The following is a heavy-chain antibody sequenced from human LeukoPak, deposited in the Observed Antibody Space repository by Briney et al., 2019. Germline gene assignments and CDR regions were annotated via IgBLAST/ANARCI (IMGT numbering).Heavy chain of an antibody. Sequence: GGSLRLSCLTSGFTFRDYGLGWVRQAPGMGLEWVSFTRSKIYGGAPEYAASVRGRFSVSRDDSESVAYLQMNNLKSEDTGVYYCARGQTVPGAKYYFDFWSPGTLVTVSS. D-gene: IGHD2/OR15-2a*01. CDR2: TRSKIYGGAP. CDR3: ARGQTVPGAKYYFDF. J-gene: IGHJ4*02. CDR1: GFTFRDYG. V-gene: IGHV3-49*04.